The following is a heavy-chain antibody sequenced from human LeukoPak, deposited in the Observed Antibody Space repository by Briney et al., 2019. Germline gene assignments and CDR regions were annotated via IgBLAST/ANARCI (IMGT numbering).Heavy chain of an antibody. V-gene: IGHV4-59*12. CDR1: GDSISNYY. D-gene: IGHD3-22*01. CDR3: ARESGDDSSGYYYGSPHFDY. CDR2: ISHSGST. Sequence: SETLSLTCTVSGDSISNYYWSWIRQPPGKGLEWIGYISHSGSTNYSPSLKSRVTISLDTSKNQFSLKLSSVTAADTAVYYCARESGDDSSGYYYGSPHFDYWGQGTLVTVSS. J-gene: IGHJ4*02.